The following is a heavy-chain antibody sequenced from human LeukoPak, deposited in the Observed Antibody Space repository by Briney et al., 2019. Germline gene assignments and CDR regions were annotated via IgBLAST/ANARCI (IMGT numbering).Heavy chain of an antibody. CDR2: ICYDGSNK. D-gene: IGHD3-22*01. J-gene: IGHJ3*02. Sequence: GRSLRLSCAASGFTFSSYGMHWVRQAPGKGLEWVAVICYDGSNKYYADSVKGRFTISRDNSKNTLYLQMNSLRAEDTAVYYCASRIVVVITTGYAFDIWGQGTMVTVSS. CDR3: ASRIVVVITTGYAFDI. CDR1: GFTFSSYG. V-gene: IGHV3-33*01.